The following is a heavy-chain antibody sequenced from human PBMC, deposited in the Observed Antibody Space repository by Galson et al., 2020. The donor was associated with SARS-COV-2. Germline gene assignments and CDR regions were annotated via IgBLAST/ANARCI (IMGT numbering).Heavy chain of an antibody. Sequence: GGSLRLSCAASGFTFSSYSMNWVRQAPGKGLEWLSYISSSSSTIYYADSVKGRISISRDNAKNSLYLQMNRLRAEDTAIYYCASFYGSGSVSQGDYYMDVWGKGTTVTISS. V-gene: IGHV3-48*01. J-gene: IGHJ6*03. CDR1: GFTFSSYS. D-gene: IGHD3-10*01. CDR3: ASFYGSGSVSQGDYYMDV. CDR2: ISSSSSTI.